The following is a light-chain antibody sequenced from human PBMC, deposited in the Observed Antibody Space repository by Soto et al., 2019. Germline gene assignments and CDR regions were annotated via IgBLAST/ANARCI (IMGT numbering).Light chain of an antibody. Sequence: IRMTQSPSSLSASVGDRVTITCQASQDISNFLNWYHQAPGKAPQLLIYDVSNLKPGVASRFSGSGSGTDFTFTISTLQPEDIGTFSCQQYDKQPVTFGGGTKWIS. CDR2: DVS. CDR3: QQYDKQPVT. J-gene: IGKJ4*01. CDR1: QDISNF. V-gene: IGKV1-33*01.